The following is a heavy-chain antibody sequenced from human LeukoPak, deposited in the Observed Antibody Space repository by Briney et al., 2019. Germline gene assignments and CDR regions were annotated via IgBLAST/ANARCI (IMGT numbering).Heavy chain of an antibody. CDR2: ISSSGSSI. CDR1: GFTFSTYE. Sequence: GGSLRLSCAASGFTFSTYEMNWVRQAPGKGLEWLSYISSSGSSIYYADSVKGRFTISRDNAKNSLYLQMNSLRGEDTAVYYCARYPGAAAANWFDPWGQGTLVTVSS. D-gene: IGHD6-13*01. J-gene: IGHJ5*02. V-gene: IGHV3-48*03. CDR3: ARYPGAAAANWFDP.